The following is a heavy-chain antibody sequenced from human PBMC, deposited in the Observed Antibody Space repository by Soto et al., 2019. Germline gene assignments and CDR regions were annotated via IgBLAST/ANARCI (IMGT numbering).Heavy chain of an antibody. D-gene: IGHD6-13*01. CDR1: GDSINSDNW. Sequence: QVQLQESGPGLVKPSGTLSLTCAVSGDSINSDNWWSWVRQPPGKGLEWIGEIYHSGSTSYNPSRRGRVVISVDKSKNHFFLKVTSVTAADTAVYFWARGERRQQRDSGGQGPLVAVSS. V-gene: IGHV4-4*02. J-gene: IGHJ4*02. CDR3: ARGERRQQRDS. CDR2: IYHSGST.